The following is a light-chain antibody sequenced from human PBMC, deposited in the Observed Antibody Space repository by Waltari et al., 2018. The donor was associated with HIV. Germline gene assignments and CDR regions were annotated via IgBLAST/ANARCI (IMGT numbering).Light chain of an antibody. Sequence: NFMLTQPHSVSESPGKTVTISCTRTSGSITSNYVQWFQPRPGGSPTTVIYEDDQRPSGVPGRFSGSIDSSSNSASLTISGLKPEDEADYYCQSSDRTNQVFGGGTKLTV. V-gene: IGLV6-57*01. J-gene: IGLJ3*02. CDR3: QSSDRTNQV. CDR2: EDD. CDR1: SGSITSNY.